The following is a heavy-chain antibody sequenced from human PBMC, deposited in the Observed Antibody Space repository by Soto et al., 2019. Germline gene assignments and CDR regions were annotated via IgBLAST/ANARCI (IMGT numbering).Heavy chain of an antibody. D-gene: IGHD1-1*01. CDR1: AYIFTGYY. V-gene: IGHV1-2*02. CDR3: ARCANMVITTHTCRWYDC. CDR2: INPNSGGT. Sequence: QVQLVQSGAEVKKPGASVKVSCKASAYIFTGYYLHWVRQAPGQGLEWMGWINPNSGGTKYAQKFQGRATMTRDTSISTAYMELSRLRSDDTAVYYCARCANMVITTHTCRWYDCWGQGSLVTVSS. J-gene: IGHJ4*02.